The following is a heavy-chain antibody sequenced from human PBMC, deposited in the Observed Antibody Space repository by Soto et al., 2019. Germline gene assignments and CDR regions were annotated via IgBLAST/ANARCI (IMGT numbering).Heavy chain of an antibody. J-gene: IGHJ4*02. V-gene: IGHV1-3*01. D-gene: IGHD2-2*02. CDR3: ARAGDDCSTTNCYMIDY. CDR1: GYTFTTYA. CDR2: INAGNGKT. Sequence: ASVKVSCKASGYTFTTYAMHWVRQAPGQRLEWMGWINAGNGKTKYSQKFQGRVTITRDTSATTVYMELSSLRSEDTAVYYCARAGDDCSTTNCYMIDYWGQGTLVTVSS.